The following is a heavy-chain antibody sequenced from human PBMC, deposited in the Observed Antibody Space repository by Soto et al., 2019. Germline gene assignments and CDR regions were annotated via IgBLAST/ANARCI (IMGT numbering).Heavy chain of an antibody. CDR1: GGSISSYY. CDR2: IYYSGST. D-gene: IGHD3-10*01. V-gene: IGHV4-59*01. Sequence: PSETLSLTCTVSGGSISSYYWSWIRQPPGKGLEWIGYIYYSGSTNYNPSLKSRVTISVDTSKNQFSLKLSSVTAADTAVYYCARTTNYGSGSYSGYYYYYFMDVWGKGTTVTVSS. CDR3: ARTTNYGSGSYSGYYYYYFMDV. J-gene: IGHJ6*03.